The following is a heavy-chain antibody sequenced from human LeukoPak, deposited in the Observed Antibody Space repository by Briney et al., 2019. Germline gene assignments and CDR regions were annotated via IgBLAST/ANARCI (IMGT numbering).Heavy chain of an antibody. CDR3: ARDDVTGTGAFDI. V-gene: IGHV4-61*01. CDR2: IYYSGST. Sequence: PSETLSLTCTVSGGSVSSGSYYWSWIRQPPGKGLEWIGYIYYSGSTNYNPSLKSRVTISVDTSKNQFSLKVSSVTAADTAVYYCARDDVTGTGAFDIWGQGTMVTVSS. CDR1: GGSVSSGSYY. J-gene: IGHJ3*02. D-gene: IGHD1-7*01.